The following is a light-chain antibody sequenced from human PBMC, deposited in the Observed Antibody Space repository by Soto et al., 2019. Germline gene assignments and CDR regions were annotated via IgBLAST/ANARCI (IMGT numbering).Light chain of an antibody. V-gene: IGLV1-51*01. CDR3: GTWDSSLSVGL. CDR2: DND. Sequence: QSVLTQPPSVSAAPGQKVTISCSGSSSKIGHNYVCWYQHLPGTAPKLLIFDNDKRPSGIPDRFSGSKSGTSATLGITGLQAGDEADYYCGTWDSSLSVGLFGGGTQLTVL. CDR1: SSKIGHNY. J-gene: IGLJ3*02.